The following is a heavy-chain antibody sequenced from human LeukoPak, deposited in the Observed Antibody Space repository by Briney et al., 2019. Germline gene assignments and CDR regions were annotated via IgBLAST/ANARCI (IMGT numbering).Heavy chain of an antibody. V-gene: IGHV1-24*01. D-gene: IGHD3-9*01. CDR1: GYTLTELS. CDR2: FDPEDGET. CDR3: ATGGLRYFDWLLNS. Sequence: GASVKVSCKVSGYTLTELSMHWVRQAPGKGLEWMGGFDPEDGETIYAQKFQGRVTMTEDTSTDTAYMELSSLRSEDMAVYYCATGGLRYFDWLLNSWGQGTLVTVSS. J-gene: IGHJ4*02.